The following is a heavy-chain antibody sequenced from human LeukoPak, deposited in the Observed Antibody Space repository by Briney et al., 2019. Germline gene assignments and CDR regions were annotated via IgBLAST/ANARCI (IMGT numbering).Heavy chain of an antibody. CDR2: IIPIIGIA. J-gene: IGHJ4*02. D-gene: IGHD3-22*01. CDR1: GGTFSSYA. Sequence: ASVTVSCKASGGTFSSYAISWVRQAAGQGLEWMGRIIPIIGIANYAQEFQGRVPITADKSTSTSYWKLSSRRSENTVVYNCPKPQGRSSSSYYSYWGQGTLVTVSS. V-gene: IGHV1-69*04. CDR3: PKPQGRSSSSYYSY.